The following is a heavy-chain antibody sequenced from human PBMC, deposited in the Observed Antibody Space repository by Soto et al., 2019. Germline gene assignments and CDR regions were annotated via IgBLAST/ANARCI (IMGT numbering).Heavy chain of an antibody. Sequence: SETLSLTCTVSGGSINSGAYYWSWIRQHPGKGLEWVGYIYYSGTTYYNPSLQSRLTISRDTAKNQFSLKLTSVTAADTAVYYCARRIPTARLFDYWGQGALVPVSS. CDR3: ARRIPTARLFDY. CDR1: GGSINSGAYY. D-gene: IGHD6-6*01. CDR2: IYYSGTT. J-gene: IGHJ4*02. V-gene: IGHV4-31*03.